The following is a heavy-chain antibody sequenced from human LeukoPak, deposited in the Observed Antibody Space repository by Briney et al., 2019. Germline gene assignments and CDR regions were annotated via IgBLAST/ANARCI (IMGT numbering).Heavy chain of an antibody. Sequence: SETLSLTCTVSGGSISSYYWSWIRQPPGKGLEWIGYISYSGSTNYNPSLKSRVTISLDTSKNQFSLNLSSVAAADTAVYYCARTTTSFDDWGQGTLVTVSS. J-gene: IGHJ4*02. CDR3: ARTTTSFDD. D-gene: IGHD1-26*01. CDR1: GGSISSYY. V-gene: IGHV4-59*01. CDR2: ISYSGST.